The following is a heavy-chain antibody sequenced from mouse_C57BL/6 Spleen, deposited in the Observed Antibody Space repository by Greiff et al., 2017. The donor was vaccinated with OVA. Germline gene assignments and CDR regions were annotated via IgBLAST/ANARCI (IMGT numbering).Heavy chain of an antibody. CDR1: GYTFTDYY. CDR3: ARSKTGTDD. V-gene: IGHV1-26*01. J-gene: IGHJ2*01. D-gene: IGHD4-1*01. Sequence: EVQLQQSGPELVKPGASVKISCKASGYTFTDYYMNWVKQSHGKSLEWIGDINPNNGGTSYNQKFKGKATLTVDKSSSTAYMELRSLTSEDSAVYYCARSKTGTDDWGQGTTLTVSS. CDR2: INPNNGGT.